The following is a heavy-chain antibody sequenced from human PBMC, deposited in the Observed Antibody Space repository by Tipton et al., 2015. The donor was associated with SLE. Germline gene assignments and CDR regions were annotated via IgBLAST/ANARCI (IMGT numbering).Heavy chain of an antibody. CDR1: GFTVSSNY. CDR2: IYGGGST. CDR3: AREECSGGSCFDF. D-gene: IGHD2-15*01. Sequence: GSLRLSCAASGFTVSSNYMSWVRQAPGKGLEWVSVIYGGGSTYYADSVKGRFTISRDNSKNTLYLQMNSPRAEDTAVYFCAREECSGGSCFDFWGQGTLVTVSS. V-gene: IGHV3-53*05. J-gene: IGHJ4*02.